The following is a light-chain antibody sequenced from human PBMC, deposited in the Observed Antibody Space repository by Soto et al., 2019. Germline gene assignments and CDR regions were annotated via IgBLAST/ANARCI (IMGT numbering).Light chain of an antibody. CDR1: SSDVGSYNL. Sequence: QSALTQPRSVSGSPGQSITISCTGTSSDVGSYNLVSWYQQHPGKAPKLMIYEGSKRPSGVSNRFSGSKSGNTASLTISGLQAEDEADYYCCSYAGSSTDVVFGGGTQLTVL. CDR3: CSYAGSSTDVV. V-gene: IGLV2-23*01. J-gene: IGLJ2*01. CDR2: EGS.